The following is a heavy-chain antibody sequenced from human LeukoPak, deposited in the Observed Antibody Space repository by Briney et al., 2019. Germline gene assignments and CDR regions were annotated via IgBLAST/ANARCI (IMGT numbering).Heavy chain of an antibody. D-gene: IGHD4-17*01. V-gene: IGHV1-2*02. Sequence: ASVKVACKASGYTFTGYYMHWVRQAPGQGLEWMGWINPNSGGTNYAQKFQGRVTMTREASISTAYMELSRLRSDDTAVYYCARDLSEDYGDYVGINYWGQGTLVTVSS. CDR3: ARDLSEDYGDYVGINY. CDR1: GYTFTGYY. CDR2: INPNSGGT. J-gene: IGHJ4*02.